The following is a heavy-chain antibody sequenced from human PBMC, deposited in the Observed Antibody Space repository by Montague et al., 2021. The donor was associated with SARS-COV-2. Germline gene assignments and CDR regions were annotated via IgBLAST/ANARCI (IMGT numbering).Heavy chain of an antibody. D-gene: IGHD3-3*01. CDR1: GGSLSGYY. CDR2: INHSGST. J-gene: IGHJ5*02. Sequence: SETLSLTCAVYGGSLSGYYWAWIRQTPGKGQEWIGEINHSGSTNYNPSLKSRLTIPVDTSKKQFSLKLSSVTTADAAVYYCARGADYDFWSGYLRYKWFDPWGLGTPVTVSS. V-gene: IGHV4-34*01. CDR3: ARGADYDFWSGYLRYKWFDP.